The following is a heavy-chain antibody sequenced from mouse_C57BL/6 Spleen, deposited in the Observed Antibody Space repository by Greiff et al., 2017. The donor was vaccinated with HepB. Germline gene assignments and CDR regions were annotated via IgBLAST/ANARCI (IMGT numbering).Heavy chain of an antibody. CDR1: GYSFTGYY. Sequence: VQLQQSGPELVKPGASVKISCKASGYSFTGYYMNWVKQSPEKSLEWIGEINPSTGGTTYNQKFKAKATLTVDKSSSTAYMQLKSLTSEASAVYYCARRTDYYGSSYAMDYWGQGTSVTVSS. CDR3: ARRTDYYGSSYAMDY. J-gene: IGHJ4*01. V-gene: IGHV1-42*01. CDR2: INPSTGGT. D-gene: IGHD1-1*01.